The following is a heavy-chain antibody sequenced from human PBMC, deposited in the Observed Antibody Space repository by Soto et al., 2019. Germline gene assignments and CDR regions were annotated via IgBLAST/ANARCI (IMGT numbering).Heavy chain of an antibody. V-gene: IGHV3-53*01. Sequence: EVQLVESGGDLIQPGGSLRLSCAASGFTVSSNDMSWVRQAPGKGLEWVSLIYSSGSTKYADSVKGRFTISRDNSKNTVHLQMNTLRTEDTAVYYCARRPLNSNGAYWGHGTLVTVSS. D-gene: IGHD3-22*01. CDR2: IYSSGST. J-gene: IGHJ4*01. CDR1: GFTVSSND. CDR3: ARRPLNSNGAY.